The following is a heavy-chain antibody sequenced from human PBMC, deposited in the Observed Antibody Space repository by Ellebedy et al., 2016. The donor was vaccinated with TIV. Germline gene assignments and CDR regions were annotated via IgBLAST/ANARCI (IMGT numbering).Heavy chain of an antibody. CDR3: ASRYSYGSFDY. V-gene: IGHV1-69*13. D-gene: IGHD5-18*01. J-gene: IGHJ4*02. CDR1: GGTFSSYA. Sequence: ASVKVSCKASGGTFSSYAISWVRQAPGQGLEWMGGIIPIFGTANYAQKFQGRVTITADESTSTAYMELSSLRSEDTAVYYCASRYSYGSFDYWGQGTLVTVSS. CDR2: IIPIFGTA.